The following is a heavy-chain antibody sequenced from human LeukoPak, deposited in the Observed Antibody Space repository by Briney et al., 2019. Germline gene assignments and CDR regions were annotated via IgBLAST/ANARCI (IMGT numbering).Heavy chain of an antibody. D-gene: IGHD5-24*01. CDR1: GGSSGYFS. CDR2: IVPFFETA. CDR3: ATQMTRPKAEFFHH. V-gene: IGHV1-69*06. J-gene: IGHJ1*01. Sequence: ASVKVSCKASGGSSGYFSVNWLRQAPGQGPEWMGDIVPFFETANYAQNFQGRVAITADKATGTAYMELNSLKSADTAVYFCATQMTRPKAEFFHHWGQGTSVIVSS.